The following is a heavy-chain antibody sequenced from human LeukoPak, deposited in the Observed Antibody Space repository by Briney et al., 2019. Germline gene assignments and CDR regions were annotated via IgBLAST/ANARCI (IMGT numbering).Heavy chain of an antibody. CDR3: ARVPVVGAFDI. CDR2: ITTNNGNT. Sequence: GASVKVSCKASGYTFTNYAISWVRQAPGQGLEWMGWITTNNGNTIYTQKLQGRVTMTTDTSTRTAYMELRSLRSDDTAVYYCARVPVVGAFDIWGQGTMVTVSS. J-gene: IGHJ3*02. V-gene: IGHV1-18*01. D-gene: IGHD2-8*02. CDR1: GYTFTNYA.